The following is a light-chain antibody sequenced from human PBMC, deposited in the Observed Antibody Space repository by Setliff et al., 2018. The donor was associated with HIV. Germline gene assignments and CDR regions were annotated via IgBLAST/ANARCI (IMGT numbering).Light chain of an antibody. CDR1: SSDVGGYNY. J-gene: IGLJ1*01. CDR3: SSYAGSSFYV. V-gene: IGLV2-8*01. CDR2: DVS. Sequence: QSALTQPPSASGSPGQSVTISCTGTSSDVGGYNYVSWYQQHPGKAPKLMIYDVSKRPSGVPDRFSGSKSGNTASLTVSGLQAEDEADYYCSSYAGSSFYVFGTGTKVTVL.